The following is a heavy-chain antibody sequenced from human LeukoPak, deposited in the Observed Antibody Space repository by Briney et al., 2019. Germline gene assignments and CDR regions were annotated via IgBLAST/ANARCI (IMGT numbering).Heavy chain of an antibody. CDR1: GYTYTGYY. D-gene: IGHD6-19*01. Sequence: ASVKVSCKASGYTYTGYYMHWVRQAPGQGLEWMGWINPNSGGTNYAQKFQGRVTMTRDTSISTAYMELSRLRSDDTAVYYCARGRIAVAGINYWGQGTLVTVSS. CDR3: ARGRIAVAGINY. V-gene: IGHV1-2*02. CDR2: INPNSGGT. J-gene: IGHJ4*02.